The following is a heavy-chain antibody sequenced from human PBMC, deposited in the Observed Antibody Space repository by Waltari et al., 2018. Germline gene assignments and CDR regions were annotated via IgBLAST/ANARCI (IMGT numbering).Heavy chain of an antibody. Sequence: GPGVWTPSQTLSLTCTVSGGSISSGDYYWSWIRQPPGKGLEWIGYIYYSGSTYYNPSLKSRVTISVDTSKNQFSLKLSSVTAADTAVYYCARDRRYYYGSGSSTPGIDPWGQGTLVTVSS. CDR1: GGSISSGDYY. CDR2: IYYSGST. CDR3: ARDRRYYYGSGSSTPGIDP. D-gene: IGHD3-10*01. J-gene: IGHJ5*02. V-gene: IGHV4-30-4*08.